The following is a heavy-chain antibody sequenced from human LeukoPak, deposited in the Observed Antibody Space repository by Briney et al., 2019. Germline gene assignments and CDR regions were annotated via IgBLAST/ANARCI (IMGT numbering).Heavy chain of an antibody. CDR2: IYSSGST. CDR3: ATHYDDSGNWFDP. CDR1: GGSISSGSYY. Sequence: SETLSLTCTVSGGSISSGSYYWSWIRQPAGKGLEWIGRIYSSGSTSYNPSLKSRVTISMDTSKNQFSLNLSSVTAADTAVYYCATHYDDSGNWFDPWGQGTLVTVSS. D-gene: IGHD4-17*01. V-gene: IGHV4-61*02. J-gene: IGHJ5*02.